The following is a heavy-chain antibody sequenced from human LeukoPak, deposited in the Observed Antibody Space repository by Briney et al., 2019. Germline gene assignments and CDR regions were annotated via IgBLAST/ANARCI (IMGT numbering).Heavy chain of an antibody. Sequence: SGESLQISCKGSGSSFTSYWIGWVRQLPGKGLEWMGIIYPGDSDTRYSPSFQGQVTISADKSISTAYLQWSSLKASDTAMYYCARLATKPGIAAAGYYFDYWGQGTLVTVSS. CDR1: GSSFTSYW. D-gene: IGHD6-13*01. J-gene: IGHJ4*02. CDR3: ARLATKPGIAAAGYYFDY. V-gene: IGHV5-51*01. CDR2: IYPGDSDT.